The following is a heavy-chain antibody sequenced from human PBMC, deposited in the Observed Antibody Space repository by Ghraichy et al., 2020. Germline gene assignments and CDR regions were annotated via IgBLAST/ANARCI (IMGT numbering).Heavy chain of an antibody. D-gene: IGHD3-9*01. V-gene: IGHV3-23*01. Sequence: GGSLRLSCAASGFTFSSYAMSWVRQAPGKGLEWVSAISGSGGSTYYADSVKGRFTISRDNSKNTLYLQMNSLRAEHTAVYYCAKDAVSVHILTGSHMGTLDYWGQGTLVTVSS. J-gene: IGHJ4*02. CDR1: GFTFSSYA. CDR3: AKDAVSVHILTGSHMGTLDY. CDR2: ISGSGGST.